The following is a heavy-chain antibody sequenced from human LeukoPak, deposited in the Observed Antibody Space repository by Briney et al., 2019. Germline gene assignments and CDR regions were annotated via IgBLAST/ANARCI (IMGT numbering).Heavy chain of an antibody. Sequence: SQTLSLTCTVSGGSISSGSYYWSWIRQPAGKGLEWIGRIYTSGSTNYNPSLKSRVTISVDTSKNQFSLKLSSVTAADTAVYYCARCRSLMGADYFDYWGQGTLVTASS. CDR1: GGSISSGSYY. J-gene: IGHJ4*02. CDR3: ARCRSLMGADYFDY. CDR2: IYTSGST. D-gene: IGHD1-26*01. V-gene: IGHV4-61*02.